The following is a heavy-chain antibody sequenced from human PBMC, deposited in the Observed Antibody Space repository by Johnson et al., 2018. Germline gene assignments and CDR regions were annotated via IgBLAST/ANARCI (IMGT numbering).Heavy chain of an antibody. CDR3: ASSMIALDAFDS. CDR2: MNPNSGNT. D-gene: IGHD3-22*01. CDR1: GYTFTSYD. J-gene: IGHJ3*02. V-gene: IGHV1-8*01. Sequence: QVQLQESGAEVKKPGSSVKVSCKASGYTFTSYDINWVRQASGQGLEWMGWMNPNSGNTGYAQKFQGRVAMTVNTSRRTAYMDRSSLRSEDAAVYYCASSMIALDAFDSWVQGTLVTVSS.